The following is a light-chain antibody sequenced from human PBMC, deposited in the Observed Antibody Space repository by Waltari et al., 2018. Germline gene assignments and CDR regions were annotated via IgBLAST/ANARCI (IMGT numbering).Light chain of an antibody. CDR2: RNK. Sequence: QSVLTQPPSASGTPGQRVTISCSGSSSNIGSNYVYWYQQLPGTATKLLIYRNKQRPSGVPDRFSGSKSGTSASLAISGLRSEDEADYYCAAWDDSLSEVFGSGTKVTVL. CDR3: AAWDDSLSEV. CDR1: SSNIGSNY. J-gene: IGLJ6*01. V-gene: IGLV1-47*01.